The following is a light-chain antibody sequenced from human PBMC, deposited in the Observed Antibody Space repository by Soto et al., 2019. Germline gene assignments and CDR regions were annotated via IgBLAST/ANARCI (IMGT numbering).Light chain of an antibody. CDR1: QGIRND. Sequence: PITPSPSSLSASFGDRVTIPCPASQGIRNDLGWYQQKPGEAPKLLIYAASSLQSGVPSRFSGSGSGTDFTLTISSLQPEDFATYYCLQDYNYPRTFGQGTKVDIK. V-gene: IGKV1-6*02. CDR3: LQDYNYPRT. J-gene: IGKJ1*01. CDR2: AAS.